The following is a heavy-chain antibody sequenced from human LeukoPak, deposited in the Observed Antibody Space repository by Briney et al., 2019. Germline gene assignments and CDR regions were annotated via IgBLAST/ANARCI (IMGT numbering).Heavy chain of an antibody. Sequence: GGSLRLSCAASGFTVSSNYMIWVRQAPGKGLEWVSVIDSGRSTYYADSVKGRFTISRDNAKNTLYLQMNSLRAEDTAVYYCARGGGYSYGSFDYWGQGTLVTVSS. V-gene: IGHV3-66*01. CDR1: GFTVSSNY. CDR3: ARGGGYSYGSFDY. CDR2: IDSGRST. D-gene: IGHD5-18*01. J-gene: IGHJ4*02.